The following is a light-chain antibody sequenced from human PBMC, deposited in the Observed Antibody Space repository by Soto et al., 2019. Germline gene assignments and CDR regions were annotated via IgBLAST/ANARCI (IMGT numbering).Light chain of an antibody. Sequence: EIVLPQSPGTLSLSPGERATLSCRASQSVSSYLAWYQQKPGQAPRLLIYDASTRATGIPARFRGSGSGTDFTLTISSLGTEDLAVNDCQQGSNWHVTFGPGNKVDIK. J-gene: IGKJ3*01. V-gene: IGKV3-11*01. CDR3: QQGSNWHVT. CDR2: DAS. CDR1: QSVSSY.